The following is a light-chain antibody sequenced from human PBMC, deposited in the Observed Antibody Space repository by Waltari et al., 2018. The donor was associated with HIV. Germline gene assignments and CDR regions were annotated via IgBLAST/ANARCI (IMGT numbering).Light chain of an antibody. CDR1: SSDVGGYNY. CDR3: SSYTSSSTYV. V-gene: IGLV2-14*01. J-gene: IGLJ1*01. CDR2: DVS. Sequence: QSALTQPPSASGSPGQSVTISCTGTSSDVGGYNYVSWYQQHTGKAPKLLIYDVSKRPSGVSNRFSGSKSGNTASLTISGLRAEDEADYYCSSYTSSSTYVFGTGAKVTVL.